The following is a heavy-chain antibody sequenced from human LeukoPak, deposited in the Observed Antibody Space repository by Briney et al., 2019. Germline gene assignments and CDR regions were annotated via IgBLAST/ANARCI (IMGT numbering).Heavy chain of an antibody. CDR1: GYSFTNYW. V-gene: IGHV5-51*01. CDR2: IYPGDSDT. J-gene: IGHJ4*02. Sequence: GESLKISCKGSGYSFTNYWIGWVRQMPGKGLEWMGIIYPGDSDTTYSPSFKGQVAISADKSISTAYLQWSSLKASDTAMYYCARRPASYRGYVLGYWGQGTLVTVSS. D-gene: IGHD5-12*01. CDR3: ARRPASYRGYVLGY.